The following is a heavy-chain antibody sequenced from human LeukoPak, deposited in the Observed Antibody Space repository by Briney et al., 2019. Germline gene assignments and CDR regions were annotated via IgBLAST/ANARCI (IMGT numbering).Heavy chain of an antibody. CDR3: ARDGWGSNWFDP. CDR1: GGSFSGYY. V-gene: IGHV4-34*01. D-gene: IGHD7-27*01. CDR2: TNHSGST. Sequence: SETLSLTCAVYGGSFSGYYWSWIRQPPGKGLEWIGETNHSGSTNYNPSLKSRVTISVDTSKNQFSLKLSSVTAADTAVYYCARDGWGSNWFDPWGQGTLVTVSS. J-gene: IGHJ5*02.